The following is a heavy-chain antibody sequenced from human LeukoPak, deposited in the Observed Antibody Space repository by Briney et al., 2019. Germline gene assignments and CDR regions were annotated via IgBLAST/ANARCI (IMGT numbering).Heavy chain of an antibody. J-gene: IGHJ4*02. CDR1: GYTFTSYG. D-gene: IGHD3-22*01. CDR2: IDTNTGNPTYAQGFT. CDR3: ARGHDTSGYFAY. Sequence: ASVKVSCTASGYTFTSYGISWVRQAPGQGLEWMGWIDTNTGNPTYAQGFTTYAQGFTGRFVFSLDTSVNTTYLQISSLKAEDTAVYYCARGHDTSGYFAYWGQGTLVTVSS. V-gene: IGHV7-4-1*02.